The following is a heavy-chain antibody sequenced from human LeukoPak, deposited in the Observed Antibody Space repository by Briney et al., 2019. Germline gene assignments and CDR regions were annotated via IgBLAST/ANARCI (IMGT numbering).Heavy chain of an antibody. Sequence: GGSLRLSCATSGFTFSSYGMHWVRQAPGKGLKWVAFIRYDGSNKYYADSVKGRFTISRDNSKNTLYLQMNSLRAEYTAVYYCAKDKIGYCSSTSCYTKSGFDYWGQGTLVTLSS. CDR1: GFTFSSYG. J-gene: IGHJ4*02. CDR3: AKDKIGYCSSTSCYTKSGFDY. D-gene: IGHD2-2*02. V-gene: IGHV3-30*02. CDR2: IRYDGSNK.